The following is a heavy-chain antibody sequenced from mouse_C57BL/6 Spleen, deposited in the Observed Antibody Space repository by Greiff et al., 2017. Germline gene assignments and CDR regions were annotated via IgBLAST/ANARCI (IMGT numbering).Heavy chain of an antibody. CDR2: INYDGSST. CDR3: ARDRGGQWYFDV. D-gene: IGHD3-3*01. Sequence: EVKLVESEGGLVQPGSSMKLSCTASGFTFSDYYMAWVRQVPEKGLEWVANINYDGSSTYYLDSLKSRFIISRDNAKNILYLQMSSLKSEDTATYYCARDRGGQWYFDVWGTGTTVTVSS. J-gene: IGHJ1*03. V-gene: IGHV5-16*01. CDR1: GFTFSDYY.